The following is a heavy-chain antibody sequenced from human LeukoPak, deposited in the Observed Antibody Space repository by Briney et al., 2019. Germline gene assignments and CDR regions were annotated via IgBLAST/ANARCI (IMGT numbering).Heavy chain of an antibody. CDR2: IIPIFGTA. CDR3: ERGSIAARPNAFDI. CDR1: GGTFSSYA. V-gene: IGHV1-69*13. J-gene: IGHJ3*02. D-gene: IGHD6-6*01. Sequence: SVKVSCKASGGTFSSYAISWVRQAPGRGLEWMGGIIPIFGTANYAQEFQGRVTSTSDESTSTAYIELSRLRAEVTAVYYCERGSIAARPNAFDIWGQGTMVTVSS.